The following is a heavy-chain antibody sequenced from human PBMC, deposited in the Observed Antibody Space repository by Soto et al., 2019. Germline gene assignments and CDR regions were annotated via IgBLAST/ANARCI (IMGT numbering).Heavy chain of an antibody. CDR3: VRDDVYCGGGRCYGVPMDV. V-gene: IGHV3-21*05. J-gene: IGHJ6*03. D-gene: IGHD2-15*01. CDR1: GFTFSSYS. CDR2: IRSSSSYT. Sequence: GGSLRLSCAASGFTFSSYSMHWVRQAPGKGLEWVSYIRSSSSYTNYADSVKGRFTISRDNAKNPLYLQMNSLRAEGTAVYYCVRDDVYCGGGRCYGVPMDVWGKGTTVTVSS.